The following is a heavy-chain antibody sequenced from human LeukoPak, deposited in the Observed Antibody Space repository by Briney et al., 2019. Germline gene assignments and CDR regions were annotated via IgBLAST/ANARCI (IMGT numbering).Heavy chain of an antibody. D-gene: IGHD6-13*01. CDR3: ATYSSSSGMDI. J-gene: IGHJ6*02. CDR1: GGSISSYY. V-gene: IGHV4-59*06. Sequence: SETLSLTCTVSGGSISSYYWSWIRQHPGKGLEWIGFIYYSGTTYFNPSLKSRVTMSVDTSKNQFSLKLSSVTAADTAVYYCATYSSSSGMDIWGQGTTVTVSS. CDR2: IYYSGTT.